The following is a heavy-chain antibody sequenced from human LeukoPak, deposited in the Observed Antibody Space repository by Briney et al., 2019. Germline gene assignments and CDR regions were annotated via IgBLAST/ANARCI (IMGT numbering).Heavy chain of an antibody. J-gene: IGHJ5*02. Sequence: ASVKVSCKASGYTFTGYYMHWVRQAPGQGLEWMGWINPNSGGTNYAQKFQGRVTMTRDTSISTAYMELSTLRSDDTAVYYCARGRNIAVAGTRWFDPWGQGTLVTVSS. CDR1: GYTFTGYY. V-gene: IGHV1-2*02. CDR2: INPNSGGT. D-gene: IGHD6-19*01. CDR3: ARGRNIAVAGTRWFDP.